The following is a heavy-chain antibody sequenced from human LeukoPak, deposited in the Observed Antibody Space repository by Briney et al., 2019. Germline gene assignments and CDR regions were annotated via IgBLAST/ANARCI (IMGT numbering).Heavy chain of an antibody. CDR3: ARDIRIVVVPVAPLSFDP. V-gene: IGHV1-18*01. Sequence: ASVKVSCKASGYTFTSYGISWVRQAPGQGLEWMGWISAYNGNTNYAQKLQGRVTMTTDTSTSTAYMELRSLRSDDTAVYYCARDIRIVVVPVAPLSFDPWGQGTLVTVSS. CDR2: ISAYNGNT. D-gene: IGHD2-2*01. CDR1: GYTFTSYG. J-gene: IGHJ5*02.